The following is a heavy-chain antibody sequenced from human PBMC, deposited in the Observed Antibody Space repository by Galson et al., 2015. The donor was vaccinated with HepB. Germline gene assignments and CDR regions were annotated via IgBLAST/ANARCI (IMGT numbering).Heavy chain of an antibody. D-gene: IGHD1-14*01. CDR2: ITYDGGKK. V-gene: IGHV3-30-3*01. CDR1: GIAFSKSA. Sequence: SLRLSCAASGIAFSKSAMHWVRQAPGKGLEWVAIITYDGGKKYYAKSVQGRFTISRDNSKSTLFLLMNNMRSEDTAMYYCTRAVREPDSGFVDSWGQGALVT. J-gene: IGHJ4*02. CDR3: TRAVREPDSGFVDS.